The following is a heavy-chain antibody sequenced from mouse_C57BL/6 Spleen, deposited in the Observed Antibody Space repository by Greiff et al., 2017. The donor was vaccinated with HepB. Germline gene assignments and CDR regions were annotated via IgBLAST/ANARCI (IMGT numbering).Heavy chain of an antibody. CDR3: ARNYDYDEAYAMDY. Sequence: QVQLQQSGAELVRPGASVKLSCKASGYTFTDYYINWVKQRPGQGLEWIARIYPGSGNTYYNEKFKGKATLTAEKSSSTAYMQLSSLTSEDSAVYFCARNYDYDEAYAMDYWGQGTSVTVSS. D-gene: IGHD2-4*01. CDR2: IYPGSGNT. J-gene: IGHJ4*01. CDR1: GYTFTDYY. V-gene: IGHV1-76*01.